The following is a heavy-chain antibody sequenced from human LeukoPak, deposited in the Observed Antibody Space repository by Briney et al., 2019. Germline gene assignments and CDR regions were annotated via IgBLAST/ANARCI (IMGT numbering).Heavy chain of an antibody. Sequence: SETLSLTCTVSGGSISDYYWGWIRQPAGKGLEWIGRIYTSGTTSYNPSLKSRVTMSVDTSKNQFSLQLSSVTAADTAIYYCAKAQGYGWFDPWGQGTLVTVSS. V-gene: IGHV4-4*07. J-gene: IGHJ5*02. CDR2: IYTSGTT. D-gene: IGHD5-18*01. CDR1: GGSISDYY. CDR3: AKAQGYGWFDP.